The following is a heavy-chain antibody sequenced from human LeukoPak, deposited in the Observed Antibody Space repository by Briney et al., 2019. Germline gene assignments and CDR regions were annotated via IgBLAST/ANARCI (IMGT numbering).Heavy chain of an antibody. CDR2: IYSGGST. Sequence: GGSLRLSCAASGFTVSSNYMSWVRQAPGKGREWVSVIYSGGSTYYADSVKGRFTISRHNSKNTLYLQMNSLRAEDTAVYYCARHDIVGATKGEPYFDYWGQGTLVTVSS. J-gene: IGHJ4*02. V-gene: IGHV3-53*04. D-gene: IGHD1-26*01. CDR1: GFTVSSNY. CDR3: ARHDIVGATKGEPYFDY.